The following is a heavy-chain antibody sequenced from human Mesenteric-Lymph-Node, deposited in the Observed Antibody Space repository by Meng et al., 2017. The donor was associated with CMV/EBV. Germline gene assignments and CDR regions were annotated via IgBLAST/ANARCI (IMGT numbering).Heavy chain of an antibody. J-gene: IGHJ4*02. CDR2: ISGSGTSI. V-gene: IGHV3-11*01. CDR3: ARFGSGSFPDY. D-gene: IGHD3-10*01. CDR1: GFSFSDYH. Sequence: GGSLRLSCAASGFSFSDYHMNWIRQAPGKGLEWVTYISGSGTSIYYIDSVKGRFTVSRDNAKNSLYLQMNSLSAEDTAVYYCARFGSGSFPDYWGQGTLVTVSS.